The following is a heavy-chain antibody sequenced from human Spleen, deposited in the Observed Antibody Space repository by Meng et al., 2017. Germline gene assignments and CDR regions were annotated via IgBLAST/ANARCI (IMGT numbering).Heavy chain of an antibody. Sequence: DSVPARVKPSQPLSLPLTDSGGFIRSCGYYWSWIRQPPGKGLEWIGEINHSGSTNYNPSLKSRVTISVDTSKNQFSLKLSSVTAADTAVYYCARKGLGLGFDYWGQGTLVTVSS. J-gene: IGHJ4*02. CDR1: GGFIRSCGYY. CDR3: ARKGLGLGFDY. CDR2: INHSGST. V-gene: IGHV4-39*07. D-gene: IGHD6-19*01.